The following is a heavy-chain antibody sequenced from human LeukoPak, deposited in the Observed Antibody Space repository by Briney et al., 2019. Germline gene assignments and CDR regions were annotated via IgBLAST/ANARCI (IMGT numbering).Heavy chain of an antibody. Sequence: PSETLSLTCAVYGGSFSGYYWSWIRQPPGKGLEWIGEINHSGSTNYNPSLKSRVTISVDTSKNQFSLKLSSVTAADTAVYYCARGPSSTGADAFDIWGQGTMVTVSS. CDR3: ARGPSSTGADAFDI. V-gene: IGHV4-34*01. CDR1: GGSFSGYY. J-gene: IGHJ3*02. CDR2: INHSGST. D-gene: IGHD7-27*01.